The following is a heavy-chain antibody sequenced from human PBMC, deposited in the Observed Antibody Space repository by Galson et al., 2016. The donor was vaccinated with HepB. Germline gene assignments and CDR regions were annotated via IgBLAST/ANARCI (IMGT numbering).Heavy chain of an antibody. Sequence: SVKVSCKASGYTLTNYYIHWVRQAPGQGLEWMGVIDPSGGSTTSAQNFRGRFTMTRDTSTSTVHMELSSLTSADAAVYFCARGPTLTNYYTGTDGGHSYYMDVWGKGTTVTLSS. D-gene: IGHD3-9*01. CDR1: GYTLTNYY. CDR3: ARGPTLTNYYTGTDGGHSYYMDV. J-gene: IGHJ6*03. V-gene: IGHV1-46*01. CDR2: IDPSGGST.